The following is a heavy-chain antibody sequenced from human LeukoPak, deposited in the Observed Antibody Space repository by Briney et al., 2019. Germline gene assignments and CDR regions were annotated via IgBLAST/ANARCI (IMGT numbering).Heavy chain of an antibody. Sequence: GGSLRLSCAVSGFTFSSYEMNWVRQAPGKGLEWISYITTSGTTLDYADSVKGRFTISRDNAKNSLYLQMNSLRAEDTAVYYCARPYSSGWDNWFDPWGQGTLVTVSS. CDR3: ARPYSSGWDNWFDP. CDR2: ITTSGTTL. D-gene: IGHD6-19*01. CDR1: GFTFSSYE. V-gene: IGHV3-48*03. J-gene: IGHJ5*02.